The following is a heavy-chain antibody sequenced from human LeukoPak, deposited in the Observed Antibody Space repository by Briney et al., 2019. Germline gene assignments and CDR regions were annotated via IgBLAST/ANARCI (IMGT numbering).Heavy chain of an antibody. D-gene: IGHD3-10*01. CDR3: ARVRYYGSGSFDY. Sequence: GGSLRLSCAASGFTFSSYWMHWVRQAPGQGLEWMGWINPNSGGTNYAQKFQGRVTMTRDTSISTAYMELSRLRSDDTAVYYCARVRYYGSGSFDYWGQGTLVTVSS. CDR2: INPNSGGT. V-gene: IGHV1-2*02. CDR1: GFTFSSYW. J-gene: IGHJ4*02.